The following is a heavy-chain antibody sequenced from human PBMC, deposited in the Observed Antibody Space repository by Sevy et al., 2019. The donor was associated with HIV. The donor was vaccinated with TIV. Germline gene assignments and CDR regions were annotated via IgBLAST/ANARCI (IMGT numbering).Heavy chain of an antibody. CDR2: ISWNSGSI. Sequence: GGSLRLSCAASGLTFDDYAMHWVRQAPGKGLEWVSGISWNSGSIGYADSVKGRFTISRDNAKNSLYLKMNSLRAEETALYYCSKDSYYSYYYGMDVWGQRTTVTVSS. V-gene: IGHV3-9*01. J-gene: IGHJ6*02. CDR3: SKDSYYSYYYGMDV. CDR1: GLTFDDYA.